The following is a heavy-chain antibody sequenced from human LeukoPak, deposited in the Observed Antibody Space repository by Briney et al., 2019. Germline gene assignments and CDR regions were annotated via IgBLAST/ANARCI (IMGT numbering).Heavy chain of an antibody. D-gene: IGHD3-10*01. CDR1: GLTFSSYG. J-gene: IGHJ4*02. Sequence: RGSLRVSCAASGLTFSSYGMSWVRQAPGEGLGLVSAISGSGGCTYYADSVKGRVTLSRENSKKPRFLQMNSLRAVEKALLFFPKDREWFGEYYFDCWSQGSLVTV. CDR2: ISGSGGCT. V-gene: IGHV3-23*01. CDR3: PKDREWFGEYYFDC.